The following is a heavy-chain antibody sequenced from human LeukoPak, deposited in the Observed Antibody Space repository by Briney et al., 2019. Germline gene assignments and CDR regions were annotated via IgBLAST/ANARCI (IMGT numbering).Heavy chain of an antibody. D-gene: IGHD6-19*01. V-gene: IGHV1-2*06. Sequence: ASVKVSCKASGYTFSDYYIHWVRQAPGQGLEWMGRIYAKSGGTNYAQKFQGRVTMTRDTSTTTAYMELSRLRSDDTAVYYCARGRARIAVADLKNWFDPWGQGTLVTVSS. CDR1: GYTFSDYY. CDR3: ARGRARIAVADLKNWFDP. J-gene: IGHJ5*02. CDR2: IYAKSGGT.